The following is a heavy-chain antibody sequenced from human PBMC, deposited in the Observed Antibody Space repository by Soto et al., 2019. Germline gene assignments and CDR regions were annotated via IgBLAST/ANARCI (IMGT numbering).Heavy chain of an antibody. CDR3: ASYVWGSYRSDAFDI. V-gene: IGHV1-8*01. CDR2: MNPNSGNT. Sequence: ASVKVSCKASGYTFTSYDINCVRQATGQGLEWMGWMNPNSGNTGYAQKFQGRVTMTRNTSISTAYMELSSLRSEDTAVYYCASYVWGSYRSDAFDIWGQGTMVTVSS. CDR1: GYTFTSYD. D-gene: IGHD3-16*02. J-gene: IGHJ3*02.